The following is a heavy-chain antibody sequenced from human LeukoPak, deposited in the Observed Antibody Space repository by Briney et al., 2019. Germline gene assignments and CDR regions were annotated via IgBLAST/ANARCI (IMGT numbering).Heavy chain of an antibody. CDR2: IKQDGSEK. V-gene: IGHV3-7*01. D-gene: IGHD3-9*01. CDR1: GFTFSSYW. CDR3: ARRGGILTGSPYFDY. J-gene: IGHJ4*02. Sequence: GGSLRLSCAASGFTFSSYWMSWVRQAPGKGLEWVANIKQDGSEKYYVDSVKGRFTISRDNAKNSLYLQMNSLRAEDTAVYCCARRGGILTGSPYFDYWGQGTLVTVSS.